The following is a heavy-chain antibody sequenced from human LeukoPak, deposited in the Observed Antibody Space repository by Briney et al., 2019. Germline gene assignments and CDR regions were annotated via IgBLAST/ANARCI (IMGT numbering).Heavy chain of an antibody. D-gene: IGHD3-10*01. CDR1: GQSLTGYF. J-gene: IGHJ4*02. V-gene: IGHV1-2*06. Sequence: GASVKVSCKGSGQSLTGYFIHWVRQAPGQGVEWVGRIDPNTGDTIYAQNFQGRVTVTSATSISTAYMELSRLTSDDTAVYFCARLGLHGSGTYYFFDYWGQGTLVTVSS. CDR3: ARLGLHGSGTYYFFDY. CDR2: IDPNTGDT.